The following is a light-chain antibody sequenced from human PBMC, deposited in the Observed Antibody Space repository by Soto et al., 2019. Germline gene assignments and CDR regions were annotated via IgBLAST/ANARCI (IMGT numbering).Light chain of an antibody. Sequence: ESVLAQSPPPRSFSPGETATPSRMASETIRGLLAWYQQRPGQPPRLLIYDTSNRATGIPARFSGSGSGTDFTLTISGLEPADLGVYYCQQRHNWPNTFGQGTRLEIK. CDR2: DTS. V-gene: IGKV3-11*01. CDR3: QQRHNWPNT. CDR1: ETIRGL. J-gene: IGKJ5*01.